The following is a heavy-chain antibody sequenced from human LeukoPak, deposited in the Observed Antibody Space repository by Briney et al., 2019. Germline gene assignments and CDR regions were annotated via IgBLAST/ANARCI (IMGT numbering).Heavy chain of an antibody. Sequence: GGSLRLSCAASGFTFSSYAMHWVRQAPGKGLEYVSAISSNGGSTYYANSVKGRFTISRDNSKNTLYLQMGSLRAEDTAVYYCAKVLGDSSSWYPGYFDYWGQGTLVTVSS. D-gene: IGHD6-13*01. CDR3: AKVLGDSSSWYPGYFDY. CDR1: GFTFSSYA. CDR2: ISSNGGST. J-gene: IGHJ4*02. V-gene: IGHV3-64*01.